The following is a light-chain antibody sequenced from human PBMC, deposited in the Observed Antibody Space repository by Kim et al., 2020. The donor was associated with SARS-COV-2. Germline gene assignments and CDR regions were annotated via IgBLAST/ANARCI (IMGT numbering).Light chain of an antibody. J-gene: IGLJ1*01. CDR2: DVS. Sequence: QSALTQPASVSGSPGRSITISCTGTSSDVGGYNYVSWYQQHPGKAPKLMIYDVSKRPSGVSNRFSGSQSGNTASLTISGLQAEDDADYYCSSDTSGSTYVFGTGTKVTVL. CDR1: SSDVGGYNY. V-gene: IGLV2-14*01. CDR3: SSDTSGSTYV.